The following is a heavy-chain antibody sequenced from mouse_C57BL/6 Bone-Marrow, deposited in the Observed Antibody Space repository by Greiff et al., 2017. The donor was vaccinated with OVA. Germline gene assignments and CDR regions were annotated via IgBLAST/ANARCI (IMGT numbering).Heavy chain of an antibody. CDR1: GFTFSDYG. CDR3: ARGCDGGYFDV. D-gene: IGHD2-13*01. CDR2: ISSGSSTI. J-gene: IGHJ1*03. Sequence: EVKLVESGGGLVKPGGSLKLSCAASGFTFSDYGMHWVRQAPEKGLEWVAYISSGSSTIYYADTVKGRFTISRDNAKNTLFLQMTSLRSEDTAMYYCARGCDGGYFDVWGTGTTVTVSS. V-gene: IGHV5-17*01.